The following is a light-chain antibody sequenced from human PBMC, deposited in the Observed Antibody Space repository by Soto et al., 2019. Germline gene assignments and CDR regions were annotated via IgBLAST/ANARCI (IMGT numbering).Light chain of an antibody. CDR3: MQRIEFPLT. CDR2: TVS. J-gene: IGKJ4*01. V-gene: IGKV2-40*01. CDR1: QSLLDSDDGNTY. Sequence: DIVMTQTPLSLTVTPGEPASISCRSSQSLLDSDDGNTYLDWYLQKPGQSPQLLIYTVSYRASGVPYRFSGSGSGTDFTLKISRVEAEDVGVYYCMQRIEFPLTFGGGTKVEIK.